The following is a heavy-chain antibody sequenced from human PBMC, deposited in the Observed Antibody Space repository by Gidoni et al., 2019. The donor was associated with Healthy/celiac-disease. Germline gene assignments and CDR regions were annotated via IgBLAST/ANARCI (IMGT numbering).Heavy chain of an antibody. J-gene: IGHJ6*02. Sequence: EVQLVESGGGWVQPGGALRLSCAAPGFTFSSYSMHWVRQATGKGLEWVSYSSSSSSIIYYADSVKGRFTISRDNAKNSLYLQMNCLRDEDTAVYYCARDVLVPAAIDYYYYGMDVWGQGTTVTVSS. D-gene: IGHD2-2*01. CDR2: SSSSSSII. CDR3: ARDVLVPAAIDYYYYGMDV. CDR1: GFTFSSYS. V-gene: IGHV3-48*02.